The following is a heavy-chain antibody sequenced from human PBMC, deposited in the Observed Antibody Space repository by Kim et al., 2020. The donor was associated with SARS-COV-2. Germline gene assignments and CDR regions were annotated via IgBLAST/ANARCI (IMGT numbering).Heavy chain of an antibody. V-gene: IGHV1-8*01. Sequence: ASVKVSCKASGYTFTSYDINWVRQATGQGLEWMGWMNPNSGNTGYAQKLQGRVTMTRNTSISTAYMELSSLRSEDTAVYYCARLVRMVRGVIITTYYYYYGMDVWGQGTTVTVSS. J-gene: IGHJ6*02. CDR1: GYTFTSYD. CDR2: MNPNSGNT. CDR3: ARLVRMVRGVIITTYYYYYGMDV. D-gene: IGHD3-10*01.